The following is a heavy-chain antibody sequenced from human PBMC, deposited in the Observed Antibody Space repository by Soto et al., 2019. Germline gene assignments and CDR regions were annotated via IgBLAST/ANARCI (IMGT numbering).Heavy chain of an antibody. J-gene: IGHJ4*02. CDR3: ASVSGGYSEYCIDY. D-gene: IGHD6-25*01. V-gene: IGHV4-31*03. CDR1: GVSISSGGYY. CDR2: IYYSGRT. Sequence: QVQLQESGPGLVKPSQTLSLTCTVSGVSISSGGYYWGWIRQHPGKGLEWIGNIYYSGRTYYNPTLKSRVIMSVDTSMTHFSLTLSTVTAADTAMYYGASVSGGYSEYCIDYWGQGTLVTVSS.